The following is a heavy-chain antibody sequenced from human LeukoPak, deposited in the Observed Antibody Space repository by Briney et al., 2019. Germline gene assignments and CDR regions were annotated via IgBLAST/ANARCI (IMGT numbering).Heavy chain of an antibody. CDR2: FDPEDGET. V-gene: IGHV1-24*01. CDR3: ATGIHCSSTSCPEPIDY. D-gene: IGHD2-2*01. Sequence: GASVKVSCKVSGYTLTELSMHWVRQAPGKGLEWMGGFDPEDGETIYAQKFQGRVTMTEDTSTDTAYMELSSLRSEDTAVYYCATGIHCSSTSCPEPIDYWGQGTLVTVSS. CDR1: GYTLTELS. J-gene: IGHJ4*02.